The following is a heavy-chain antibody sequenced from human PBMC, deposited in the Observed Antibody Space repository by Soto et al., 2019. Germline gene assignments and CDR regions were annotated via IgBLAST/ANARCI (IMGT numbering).Heavy chain of an antibody. Sequence: SETLSLTCTVSGGSISSGGYYWSWIRQHPGKGLEWIGYIYYSGSTYYNPSLKSRVTISVDTSKNQFSLKLNYATAADTAVYYCARGDIDNWNEGKDFGFWGQGTRVTVAS. CDR1: GGSISSGGYY. D-gene: IGHD1-20*01. V-gene: IGHV4-31*03. J-gene: IGHJ3*01. CDR2: IYYSGST. CDR3: ARGDIDNWNEGKDFGF.